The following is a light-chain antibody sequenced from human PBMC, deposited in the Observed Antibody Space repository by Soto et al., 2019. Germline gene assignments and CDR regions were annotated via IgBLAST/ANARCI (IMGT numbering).Light chain of an antibody. V-gene: IGLV2-14*01. CDR3: SSYTSSSFWV. J-gene: IGLJ3*02. Sequence: QSVLTQPASVSGSPGQSITISCTGTSSDVGGYNYVSWYQQHPGKAPKLMIYEVSNRPSGVSNRFSGSKSGNTASLTISGLQAEAEADYYCSSYTSSSFWVFGGGTKLTVL. CDR1: SSDVGGYNY. CDR2: EVS.